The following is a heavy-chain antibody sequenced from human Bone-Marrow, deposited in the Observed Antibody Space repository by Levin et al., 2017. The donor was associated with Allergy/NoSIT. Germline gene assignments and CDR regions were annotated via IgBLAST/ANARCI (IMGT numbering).Heavy chain of an antibody. CDR2: VHYSGTT. CDR3: SRGVDRGKVGVY. J-gene: IGHJ4*02. V-gene: IGHV4-30-4*01. CDR1: GESVTSDHSY. D-gene: IGHD1-26*01. Sequence: PSETLSLTCNVSGESVTSDHSYCSWLRQPPGKGLEWIGSVHYSGTTYYNPSLKSRLSISVDTSKNQFSLHLSSVTAADTAVYYCSRGVDRGKVGVYWGQGALVTVFS.